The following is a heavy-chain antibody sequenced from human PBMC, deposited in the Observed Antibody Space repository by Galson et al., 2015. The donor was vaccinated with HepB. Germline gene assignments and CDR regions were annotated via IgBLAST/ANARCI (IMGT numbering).Heavy chain of an antibody. D-gene: IGHD6-13*01. J-gene: IGHJ6*02. V-gene: IGHV1-2*02. CDR1: GYTFTGYY. CDR3: ARDLGQQLAEGENYYYGMDV. CDR2: INPNSGGT. Sequence: SVKVSCKASGYTFTGYYMHWVQQAPGQGLEWMGWINPNSGGTNYAQKFQGRVTMTRDTSISTAYMELSRLRSDDTAVYYCARDLGQQLAEGENYYYGMDVWGQGTTVTVSS.